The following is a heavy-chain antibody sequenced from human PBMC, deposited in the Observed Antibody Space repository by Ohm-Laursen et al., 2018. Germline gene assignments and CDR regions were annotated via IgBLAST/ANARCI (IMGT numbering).Heavy chain of an antibody. CDR3: ARTRINSGYDWLDY. CDR2: IDWDDDK. J-gene: IGHJ4*02. Sequence: PTQTLTLTCTFSGFSLSTSGMRVSWIRQPPGKALEWLARIDWDDDKFYSTSLKTRLTIPKDTSKNQVVLTMTNMDPVDTATYYCARTRINSGYDWLDYWGQGTLVSVSS. D-gene: IGHD5-12*01. V-gene: IGHV2-70*04. CDR1: GFSLSTSGMR.